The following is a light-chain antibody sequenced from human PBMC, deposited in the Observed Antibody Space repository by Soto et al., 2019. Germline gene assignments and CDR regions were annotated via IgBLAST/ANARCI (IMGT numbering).Light chain of an antibody. Sequence: DIVMTQSPDSLAVSLGERATINCKSSRSVLYSANNKNHLGWYQQKSGQPPKLLFYWASTRESGVPDRFSGSGSGTDFTLTISSLQAEDVAVYYCQQYYSTPYTFGHGTKVDIK. CDR2: WAS. CDR1: RSVLYSANNKNH. CDR3: QQYYSTPYT. J-gene: IGKJ2*01. V-gene: IGKV4-1*01.